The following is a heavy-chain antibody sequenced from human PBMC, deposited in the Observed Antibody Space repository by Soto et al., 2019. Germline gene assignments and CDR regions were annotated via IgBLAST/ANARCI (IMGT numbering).Heavy chain of an antibody. CDR1: GFIFGTYA. Sequence: PGGSLRLSCAASGFIFGTYAMSWVRQAPGKGPEWVAVISDTGGGTYYADSVKGRFTISRDNSKNTLYLQMNSLRAEDTGLYYCAKDAGGGPYSTAWYEFDYWGQGTQVTVSS. V-gene: IGHV3-23*01. J-gene: IGHJ4*02. D-gene: IGHD2-2*01. CDR3: AKDAGGGPYSTAWYEFDY. CDR2: ISDTGGGT.